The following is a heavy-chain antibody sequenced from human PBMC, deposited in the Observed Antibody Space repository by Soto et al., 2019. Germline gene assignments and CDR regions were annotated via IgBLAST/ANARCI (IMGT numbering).Heavy chain of an antibody. V-gene: IGHV4-59*01. J-gene: IGHJ4*02. Sequence: QVQLQESGPGLVKPSETLSLTCTVSGGSISSYYWSWIRQPPGKGLEWIGYIYYSGSTNYNPSLKSRVTISVDTSKTQFSLKLSSVTAADTAVYYCARLMITFGGVIVTLFDYWGQGTLVTVSS. CDR1: GGSISSYY. D-gene: IGHD3-16*02. CDR2: IYYSGST. CDR3: ARLMITFGGVIVTLFDY.